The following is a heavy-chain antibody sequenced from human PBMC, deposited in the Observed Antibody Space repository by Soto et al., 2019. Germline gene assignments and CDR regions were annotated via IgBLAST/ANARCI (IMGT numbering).Heavy chain of an antibody. D-gene: IGHD2-15*01. Sequence: GGSLRLSCTASGFTFGDYAMSWVHQAPGKGLEWVGFIRSKAYGGATEYAASVKGRFTISRDDSKSIAYLQMNGLKTEDTAVYYCTTIIPPRVLSSPWADYWGQGTLVTVSS. V-gene: IGHV3-49*04. CDR2: IRSKAYGGAT. CDR3: TTIIPPRVLSSPWADY. J-gene: IGHJ4*02. CDR1: GFTFGDYA.